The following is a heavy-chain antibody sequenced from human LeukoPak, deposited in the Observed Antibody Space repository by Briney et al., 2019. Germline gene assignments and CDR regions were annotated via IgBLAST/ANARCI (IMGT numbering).Heavy chain of an antibody. Sequence: GGSLRLSCAASGFTFSSYAMSWVRQAPGKGLEWVSAISGSGGSTYYADSVKGRFTISRDNSKNTLYLQMNSLRAEDTAVYYCAKVRDHYDILTGADYWGQGTLVTVSS. CDR3: AKVRDHYDILTGADY. CDR2: ISGSGGST. CDR1: GFTFSSYA. J-gene: IGHJ4*02. V-gene: IGHV3-23*01. D-gene: IGHD3-9*01.